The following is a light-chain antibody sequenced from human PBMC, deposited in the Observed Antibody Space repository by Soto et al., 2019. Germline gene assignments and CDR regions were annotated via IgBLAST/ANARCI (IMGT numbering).Light chain of an antibody. CDR2: GNS. CDR3: QSYDSSLSGSDYV. Sequence: QSVLTQPPSVSGAPGQRVTISCTGGSSNIGAGYDVHWYQQLPGTAPKLLIYGNSNRPSGVPDRFSGSKSGTSASLAITGLQAEDEADYYCQSYDSSLSGSDYVFGTGTKVTVL. J-gene: IGLJ1*01. CDR1: SSNIGAGYD. V-gene: IGLV1-40*01.